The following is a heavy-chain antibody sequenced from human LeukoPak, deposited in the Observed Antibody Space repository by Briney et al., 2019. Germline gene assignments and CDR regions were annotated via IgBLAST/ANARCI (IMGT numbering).Heavy chain of an antibody. CDR1: GGSISSGGYS. J-gene: IGHJ4*02. D-gene: IGHD6-13*01. CDR3: ARGGSWSEGGY. CDR2: IYYSGST. Sequence: PSETLSLTCAVSGGSISSGGYSSSWIRQRPGKGLEWIGYIYYSGSTYYNPSLKSRVTISVDTSKNQFSLKLSSVTAADTAVYYCARGGSWSEGGYWGQGTLVTVSS. V-gene: IGHV4-30-4*07.